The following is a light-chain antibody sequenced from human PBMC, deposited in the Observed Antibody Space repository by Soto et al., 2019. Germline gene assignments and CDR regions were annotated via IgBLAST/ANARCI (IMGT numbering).Light chain of an antibody. V-gene: IGLV1-44*01. CDR1: SSDIGSNP. CDR3: AAWDDSMNGPV. Sequence: QSVLTQPPSASGTPGQRVTISCSGSSSDIGSNPVNWYQQLPGKAPKLLIYSNNHRPSGVPDRFSGSKSGTSASLAISGLQSEDEADYCCAAWDDSMNGPVFGGGTKVTVL. J-gene: IGLJ3*02. CDR2: SNN.